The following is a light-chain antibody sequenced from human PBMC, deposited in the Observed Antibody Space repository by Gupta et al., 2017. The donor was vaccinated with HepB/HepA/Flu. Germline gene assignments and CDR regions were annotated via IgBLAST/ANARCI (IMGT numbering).Light chain of an antibody. J-gene: IGKJ2*01. CDR3: MQYSRCPHT. Sequence: DVVLTQSPLSLPVTLGQPASISCTTSRSLVSTDGNTYFDWFHQGPGQSPRRLIYNGSTGDSGVPERVSGSGSGTDFTLKISRVEAEDLGVYYCMQYSRCPHTFGQGTKLEIK. CDR1: RSLVSTDGNTY. CDR2: NGS. V-gene: IGKV2-30*01.